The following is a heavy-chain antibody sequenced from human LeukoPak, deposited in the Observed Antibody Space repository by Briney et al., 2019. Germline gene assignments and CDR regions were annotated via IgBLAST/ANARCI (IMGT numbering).Heavy chain of an antibody. J-gene: IGHJ3*02. CDR3: ARDPNSVVVTTLSRIRPDAFDI. D-gene: IGHD2-21*02. Sequence: SETLSLTCNVSGGSISSYYWSWIRQPAGKGLEWIGRIYTSGSTNYNPSLKSRVTMSVDTSKNQFSLKLSSVTAADTAVYYCARDPNSVVVTTLSRIRPDAFDIWGQGTMVTVSS. V-gene: IGHV4-4*07. CDR2: IYTSGST. CDR1: GGSISSYY.